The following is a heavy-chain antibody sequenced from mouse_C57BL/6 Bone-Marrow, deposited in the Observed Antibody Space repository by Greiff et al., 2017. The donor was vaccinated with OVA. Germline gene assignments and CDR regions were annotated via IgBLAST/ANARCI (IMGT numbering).Heavy chain of an antibody. D-gene: IGHD2-4*01. Sequence: VHVKQSGAELVRPGASVKLSCTASGFNIKDYYMHWVKQRPEQGLEWIGRIDPEDGDTEYAPKFQGKATMTADTSSNTAYLQLSSLTSEDTAVYYCTTDYDYPYAMDYWGQGTSVTVSS. J-gene: IGHJ4*01. CDR1: GFNIKDYY. CDR2: IDPEDGDT. CDR3: TTDYDYPYAMDY. V-gene: IGHV14-1*01.